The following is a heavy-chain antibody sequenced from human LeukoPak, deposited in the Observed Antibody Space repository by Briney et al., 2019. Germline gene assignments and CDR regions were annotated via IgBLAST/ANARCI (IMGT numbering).Heavy chain of an antibody. V-gene: IGHV1-46*01. CDR3: ARVGRRGYSYGIWDY. J-gene: IGHJ4*02. CDR1: GYTFTSYY. Sequence: ASVKVSCKASGYTFTSYYMHWVRQAPGQGLEWMGIINPSGGSTSYAQKFQGRVTMTRDMSTSTVYMELSSLRSEDTAVYYCARVGRRGYSYGIWDYWGQGTLVTVSS. CDR2: INPSGGST. D-gene: IGHD5-18*01.